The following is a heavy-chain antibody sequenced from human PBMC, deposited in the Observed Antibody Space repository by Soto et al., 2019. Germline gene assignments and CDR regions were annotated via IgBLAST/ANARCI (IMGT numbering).Heavy chain of an antibody. CDR3: AKVGAYDSSGYDDY. D-gene: IGHD3-22*01. CDR2: ISGSGGST. Sequence: EVQLLESGGGLVQPGGSLRLSCAASGFTFSSYAMSWVRQAPGKGLEWVSAISGSGGSTYYADSVKGRFTISRDNSKNTLYLQMNSQRAEDTAVYYCAKVGAYDSSGYDDYWGQGTPVTVSS. J-gene: IGHJ4*02. V-gene: IGHV3-23*01. CDR1: GFTFSSYA.